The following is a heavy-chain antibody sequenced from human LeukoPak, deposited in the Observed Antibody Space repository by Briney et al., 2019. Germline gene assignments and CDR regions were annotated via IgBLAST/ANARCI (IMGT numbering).Heavy chain of an antibody. CDR3: ARDGDGNFDY. D-gene: IGHD4-17*01. CDR2: IYSGGST. J-gene: IGHJ4*02. V-gene: IGHV3-66*01. Sequence: GGSLRLSCAASGFTVSSNYMSWIRQAPGKGLEWVSVIYSGGSTYYADSVKGRFTISRDNAKNSLYLQMNSLRAEDTAMYYCARDGDGNFDYWGQGTLVTVSS. CDR1: GFTVSSNY.